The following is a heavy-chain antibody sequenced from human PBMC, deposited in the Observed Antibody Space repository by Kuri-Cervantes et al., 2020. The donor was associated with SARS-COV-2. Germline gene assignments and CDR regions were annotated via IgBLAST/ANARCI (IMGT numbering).Heavy chain of an antibody. V-gene: IGHV3-30*14. J-gene: IGHJ5*02. Sequence: LKISCAASGFTFSSYAMHWVRQAPGKGLEWVAVISYDGSNKYYADSVKGRFTISRDNSKNTLYLQMNSLRAEDTAVYYCARVAKSGWNANNWFDPWGQGTLVTVSS. CDR1: GFTFSSYA. CDR2: ISYDGSNK. CDR3: ARVAKSGWNANNWFDP. D-gene: IGHD1-1*01.